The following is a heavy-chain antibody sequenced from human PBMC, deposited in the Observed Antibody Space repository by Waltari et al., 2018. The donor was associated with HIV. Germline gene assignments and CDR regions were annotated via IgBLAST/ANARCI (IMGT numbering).Heavy chain of an antibody. D-gene: IGHD3-10*01. V-gene: IGHV1-18*01. CDR3: ARDGSGVTDYYYYGMDV. Sequence: QVQLVQSGAEVKKPGASVKVSCKASGYTFTSYGISWVRQAPGQGLEWMGWISAYNGNTNYAQKLQGRVTMTTDTSTSTAYMELRSRRSDDTAVYYCARDGSGVTDYYYYGMDVWGQGTTVTVSS. CDR2: ISAYNGNT. CDR1: GYTFTSYG. J-gene: IGHJ6*02.